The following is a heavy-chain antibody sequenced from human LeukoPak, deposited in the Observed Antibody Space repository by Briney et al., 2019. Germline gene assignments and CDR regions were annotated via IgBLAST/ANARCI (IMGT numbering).Heavy chain of an antibody. V-gene: IGHV4-4*07. CDR1: GGSISSYY. CDR2: IYTSGST. J-gene: IGHJ4*02. D-gene: IGHD3-16*02. CDR3: ARGLLEDYVWGSYRYYFDY. Sequence: SETLSLTCTVSGGSISSYYWSWIRQPAGKGLEWIGRIYTSGSTNYNPSLKSRVTMSVDTSKNQFSLKLSSVTAADTAVYYCARGLLEDYVWGSYRYYFDYWGQGTLVTVSS.